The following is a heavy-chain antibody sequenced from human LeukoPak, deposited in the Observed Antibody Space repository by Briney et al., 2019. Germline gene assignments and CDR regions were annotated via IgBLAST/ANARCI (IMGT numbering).Heavy chain of an antibody. D-gene: IGHD2-15*01. Sequence: SETLSLTCTVSGGSISSSSYYWGWIRQPPGKGLGWIGSIYYSGSTYYNPSLKSRVTISVDTSKNQFSLKLSSVTAADTAVYYCARCSIGYFDYWGQGTLVTVSS. CDR3: ARCSIGYFDY. CDR1: GGSISSSSYY. J-gene: IGHJ4*02. CDR2: IYYSGST. V-gene: IGHV4-39*07.